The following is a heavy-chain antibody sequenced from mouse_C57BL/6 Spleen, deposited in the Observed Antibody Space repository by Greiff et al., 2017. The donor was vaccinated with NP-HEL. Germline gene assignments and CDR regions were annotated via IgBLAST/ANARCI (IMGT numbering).Heavy chain of an antibody. CDR3: ARDNYGYDAYYFDY. CDR2: INYDGSST. Sequence: EVNVVESEGGLVQPGSSMKLSCTASGFTFSDYYMAWVRQVPEKGLEWVANINYDGSSTYYLDSLKSRFIISRDTAKNSLYLQMSSLKSEDTATYYCARDNYGYDAYYFDYWGQGTTLTVSS. V-gene: IGHV5-16*01. D-gene: IGHD2-2*01. CDR1: GFTFSDYY. J-gene: IGHJ2*01.